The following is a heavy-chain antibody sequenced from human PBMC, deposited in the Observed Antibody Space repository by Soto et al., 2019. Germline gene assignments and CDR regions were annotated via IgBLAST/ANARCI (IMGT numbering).Heavy chain of an antibody. CDR1: VGSFTFSGYY. D-gene: IGHD5-12*01. V-gene: IGHV4-34*01. Sequence: SETLSLTCTVYVGSFTFSGYYWSWIRQPPGKGLEWIGEINHSGSTNYNPSPESRVTISLDTSKNQFSLDLTSVTAADTAVYYCVRGRILRLRFGDFDSWGQGTLVTVSS. CDR2: INHSGST. CDR3: VRGRILRLRFGDFDS. J-gene: IGHJ4*02.